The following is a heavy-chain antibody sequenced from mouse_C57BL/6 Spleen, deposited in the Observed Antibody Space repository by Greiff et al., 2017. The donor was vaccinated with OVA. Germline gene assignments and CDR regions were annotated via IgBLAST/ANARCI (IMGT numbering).Heavy chain of an antibody. D-gene: IGHD2-12*01. CDR3: ARELRYGYFDV. CDR2: INPSSGYT. J-gene: IGHJ1*03. V-gene: IGHV1-4*01. Sequence: QVHVKQSGAELARPGASVKMSCKASGYTFTSYTMHWVKQRPGQGLEWIGYINPSSGYTKYNQKFKDKATLTADKSSSTAYMQLSSLTSEDSAVYYCARELRYGYFDVWGTGTTVTVSS. CDR1: GYTFTSYT.